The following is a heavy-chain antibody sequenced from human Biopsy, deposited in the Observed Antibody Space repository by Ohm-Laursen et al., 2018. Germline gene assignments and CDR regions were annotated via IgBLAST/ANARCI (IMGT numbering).Heavy chain of an antibody. CDR2: IIPMFGTA. D-gene: IGHD3-3*01. CDR3: AADADGYYTEFDY. V-gene: IGHV1-69*06. J-gene: IGHJ4*02. CDR1: GGTLSSYA. Sequence: SSVKVSCKASGGTLSSYAITWVRQAPGQGLEWMGGIIPMFGTANYAQKFQGRVTITADKSTTYVYMELSRLTSGDTAVYYCAADADGYYTEFDYWGPGTLVTVSS.